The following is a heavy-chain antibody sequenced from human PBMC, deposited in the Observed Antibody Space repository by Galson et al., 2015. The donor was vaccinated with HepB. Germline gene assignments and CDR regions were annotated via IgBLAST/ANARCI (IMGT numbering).Heavy chain of an antibody. CDR3: ARGSTVTTNAKYYFDY. CDR1: GNTFTSNY. V-gene: IGHV1-46*03. J-gene: IGHJ4*02. CDR2: INPSGGT. Sequence: SVKVSCKASGNTFTSNYMHWVRQAPGQGLEWMGIINPSGGTNYAQKFQGRVTMTRDTSTSTVYMELSSLRSEDTAVYYCARGSTVTTNAKYYFDYWGQGTRVTVS. D-gene: IGHD4-17*01.